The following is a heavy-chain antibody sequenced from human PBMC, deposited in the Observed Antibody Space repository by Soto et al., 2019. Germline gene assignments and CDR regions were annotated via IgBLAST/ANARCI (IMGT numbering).Heavy chain of an antibody. J-gene: IGHJ5*02. CDR3: ARERIAAAGKGWFDP. D-gene: IGHD6-13*01. V-gene: IGHV4-59*01. CDR1: GGSIRSYY. CDR2: IYYSGST. Sequence: SETLSLTCTVSGGSIRSYYWSWIRQPPGKGLEWIGYIYYSGSTKYNPSLKSRVTISVDTSKNQFSLKLSSVTAADTAVYYCARERIAAAGKGWFDPWGQGTLVTVSS.